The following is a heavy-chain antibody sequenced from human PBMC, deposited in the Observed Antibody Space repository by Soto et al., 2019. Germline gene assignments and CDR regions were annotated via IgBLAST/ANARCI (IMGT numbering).Heavy chain of an antibody. CDR1: GVTFSSYA. J-gene: IGHJ4*02. CDR3: AKDGGGYKSPHFDY. CDR2: ISGSGGST. V-gene: IGHV3-23*01. Sequence: EVQRLESGGGLVQPGGSLRLSCAAAGVTFSSYAMSWVRQAPGKGLEWVSAISGSGGSTYYADSVKGRFTISRDNAKNTLYLQMNSLRAEHTAVYYCAKDGGGYKSPHFDYWGQGTLVTVSS. D-gene: IGHD5-12*01.